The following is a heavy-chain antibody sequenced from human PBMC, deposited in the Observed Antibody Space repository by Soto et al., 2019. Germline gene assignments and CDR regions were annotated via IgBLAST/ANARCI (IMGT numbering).Heavy chain of an antibody. CDR2: ISGSGGST. CDR3: AKLSSGYFPKTYFDY. D-gene: IGHD3-22*01. CDR1: GFTFSSYA. J-gene: IGHJ4*02. V-gene: IGHV3-23*01. Sequence: CAXSGFTFSSYAMSWVRQAPGKGLEWVSAISGSGGSTYYADSVKGRFTVSRDNSKNTLYLQMNSLRAEDTAVYYCAKLSSGYFPKTYFDYWGQGTLVTVSS.